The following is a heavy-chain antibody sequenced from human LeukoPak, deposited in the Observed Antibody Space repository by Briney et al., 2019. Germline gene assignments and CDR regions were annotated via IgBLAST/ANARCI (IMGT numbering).Heavy chain of an antibody. J-gene: IGHJ4*02. CDR1: GGTFTSYA. CDR2: IIPIFGTA. D-gene: IGHD2-2*01. Sequence: GASVKVSCKASGGTFTSYAISWVRQAPGQGLEWMGGIIPIFGTANYAQKFQGRVTITTDESTSTAYMELSSLRSEDTAVYYCAVDGYCSSTSCRGGGRGDYWGQGTLVTVSS. CDR3: AVDGYCSSTSCRGGGRGDY. V-gene: IGHV1-69*05.